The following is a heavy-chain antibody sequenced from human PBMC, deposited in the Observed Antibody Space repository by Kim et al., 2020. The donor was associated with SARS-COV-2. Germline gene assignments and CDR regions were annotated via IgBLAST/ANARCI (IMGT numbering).Heavy chain of an antibody. CDR2: IYYSGST. V-gene: IGHV4-31*03. J-gene: IGHJ4*02. Sequence: SETLSLTCTVSGGSISSGGYYWSWIRQYSGKSLEWIGYIYYSGSTYYNPSLKSRVTISVDTSKNQFSLKVRSVTAADTAVYYCARASTFGGVIVLYFDYWGRGTLVTVSS. CDR3: ARASTFGGVIVLYFDY. CDR1: GGSISSGGYY. D-gene: IGHD3-16*02.